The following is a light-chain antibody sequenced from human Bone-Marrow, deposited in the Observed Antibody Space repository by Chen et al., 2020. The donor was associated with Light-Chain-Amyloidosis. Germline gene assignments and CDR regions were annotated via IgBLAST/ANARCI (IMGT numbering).Light chain of an antibody. Sequence: ETVMTQSPATLSVSPGDRATLSCRASQTVSTNLAWYQQKPGQAPRLLIVDASTRATGVPARFSGSGSGTEFTLAISNLQSDDLAVYFCQQYNNWPGTFGQGTKVEI. V-gene: IGKV3-15*01. CDR3: QQYNNWPGT. J-gene: IGKJ1*01. CDR1: QTVSTN. CDR2: DAS.